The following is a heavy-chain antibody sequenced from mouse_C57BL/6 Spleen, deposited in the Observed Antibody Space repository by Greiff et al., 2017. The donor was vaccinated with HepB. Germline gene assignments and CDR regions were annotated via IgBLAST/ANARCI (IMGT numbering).Heavy chain of an antibody. D-gene: IGHD1-1*01. Sequence: VQLKESGPGLAKPSQTLSLTCSVTGYSITSDYWNWIRKFPGNKLEYMGYISYSGSTYYNPSLKSRISITRETSKKQYNLQLNSVTTDDTATYYGSRYYYGHSYAMDYWGQGTSVTVSS. CDR2: ISYSGST. CDR1: GYSITSDY. CDR3: SRYYYGHSYAMDY. V-gene: IGHV3-8*01. J-gene: IGHJ4*01.